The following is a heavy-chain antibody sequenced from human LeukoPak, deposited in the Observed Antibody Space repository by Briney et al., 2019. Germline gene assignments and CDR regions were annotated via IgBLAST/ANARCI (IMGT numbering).Heavy chain of an antibody. Sequence: SETLSLTCTVSGGSISSSSYYWGWIRRPPGKGLEWIGSIYYSGSTYYNPSLKSRVTISVDTSKNQFSLKLSSVTAADTAVYYCARLRGSSAYYYYYYMDVWGKGTTVTVSS. V-gene: IGHV4-39*01. CDR2: IYYSGST. J-gene: IGHJ6*03. CDR1: GGSISSSSYY. CDR3: ARLRGSSAYYYYYYMDV. D-gene: IGHD6-6*01.